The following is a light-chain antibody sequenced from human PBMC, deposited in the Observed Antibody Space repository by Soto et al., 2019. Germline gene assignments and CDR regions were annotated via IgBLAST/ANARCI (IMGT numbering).Light chain of an antibody. V-gene: IGKV1-5*03. Sequence: DMGKSLSHGALCTSVKDRVTIACGASQSISSWLAWYQPKPGKAPKLLIYKASSLESGVPSRFSGSGSGTELTLTINSLQSEDFAVYYCKQHNNWPWTFAQGT. J-gene: IGKJ1*01. CDR1: QSISSW. CDR3: KQHNNWPWT. CDR2: KAS.